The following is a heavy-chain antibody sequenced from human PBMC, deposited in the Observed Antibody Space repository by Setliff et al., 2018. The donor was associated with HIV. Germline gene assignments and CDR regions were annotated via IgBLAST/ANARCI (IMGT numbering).Heavy chain of an antibody. V-gene: IGHV4-39*07. Sequence: NPSETMSLTCGVSGYSISSSNYYWGWIRQPPGKGLEWLGNIYYSGSTKYNPSLKSRVPISADTSKNQLSLNLSSVTAAETAVYYCARVGYHGSGRYSFDYWGQGTLVTVSS. D-gene: IGHD3-10*01. CDR1: GYSISSSNYY. J-gene: IGHJ4*02. CDR3: ARVGYHGSGRYSFDY. CDR2: IYYSGST.